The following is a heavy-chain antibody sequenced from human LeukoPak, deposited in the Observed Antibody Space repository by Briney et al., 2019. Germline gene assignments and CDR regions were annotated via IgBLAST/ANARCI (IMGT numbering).Heavy chain of an antibody. CDR3: ARGRGSGGKPAADY. CDR1: GGSFSGYY. V-gene: IGHV4-34*01. D-gene: IGHD6-19*01. Sequence: LETLSLTCAVYGGSFSGYYWSWIRQPPGKGLEWIGEINHSGSTNYNPSLKSRVTISVDTSKNQFSLKLSSVTAADTAVYYCARGRGSGGKPAADYWGQGTLVTVSS. CDR2: INHSGST. J-gene: IGHJ4*02.